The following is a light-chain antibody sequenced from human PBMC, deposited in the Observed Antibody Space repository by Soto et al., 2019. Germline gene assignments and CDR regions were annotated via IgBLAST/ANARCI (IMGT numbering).Light chain of an antibody. CDR2: DKN. Sequence: QSVLTQPPSVSAAPGQKVTISCSGSSSNIGNNYVSWYQQLPGTAPKLLIFDKNKRPSGIPDRFSGSKSGTSAALGITVLQTGDEADYYCGTWDSSLIAGVFGGGTKVTVL. J-gene: IGLJ3*02. V-gene: IGLV1-51*01. CDR1: SSNIGNNY. CDR3: GTWDSSLIAGV.